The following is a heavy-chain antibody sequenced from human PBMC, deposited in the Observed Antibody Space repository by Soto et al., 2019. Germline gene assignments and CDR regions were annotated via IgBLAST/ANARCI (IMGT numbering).Heavy chain of an antibody. Sequence: QVQLVQSGGEVKKPGASVKVSCKASGYTFTSYGISWVRQAPGQGLEWMGWITTYNGNTTYAQILQGRATMTTDTSTSTAYMELRSLRSDDTAVYYCARVLLTGYYEGRDYYGMDVWGQGTTVTVSS. D-gene: IGHD3-9*01. CDR3: ARVLLTGYYEGRDYYGMDV. V-gene: IGHV1-18*01. J-gene: IGHJ6*02. CDR1: GYTFTSYG. CDR2: ITTYNGNT.